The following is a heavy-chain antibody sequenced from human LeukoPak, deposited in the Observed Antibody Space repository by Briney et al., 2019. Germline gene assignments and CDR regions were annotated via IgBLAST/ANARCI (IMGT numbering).Heavy chain of an antibody. D-gene: IGHD5-18*01. Sequence: GASVKVSCKASGYTFTGYYMHWVRQAPGQGLEWMGWINPNSGGTNYAQKFQGRVTMTRDTSISTAYMGLSRLRSDDTAVYYCARAGDTAMVDFDYRGQGTLVTVSS. V-gene: IGHV1-2*02. CDR2: INPNSGGT. J-gene: IGHJ4*02. CDR3: ARAGDTAMVDFDY. CDR1: GYTFTGYY.